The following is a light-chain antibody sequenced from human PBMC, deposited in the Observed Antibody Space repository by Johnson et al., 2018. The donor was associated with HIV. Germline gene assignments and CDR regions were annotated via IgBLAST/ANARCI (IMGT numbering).Light chain of an antibody. V-gene: IGLV1-51*02. Sequence: QSVLTQSPSVSAAPGQKVTISCSGSSSNIGNNYVSWYQQLPGRAPKLLIYENNKRPSGIPDRFSGSKSCTSATLGITGLQTGDEADYNCGTWDSILGADVFGTGTKVSVL. CDR3: GTWDSILGADV. CDR1: SSNIGNNY. CDR2: ENN. J-gene: IGLJ1*01.